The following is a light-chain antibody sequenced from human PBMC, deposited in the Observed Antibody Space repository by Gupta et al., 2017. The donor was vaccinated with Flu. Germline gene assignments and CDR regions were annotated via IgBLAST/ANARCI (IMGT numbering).Light chain of an antibody. J-gene: IGLJ1*01. CDR3: HVWDTDSDHYV. CDR2: DDI. V-gene: IGLV3-21*03. Sequence: GKGDRLACGGKYIGGKTVHWYQHKTAQAPLLVIFDDIDRPSGIPERFSGSKSGNTATLTISDIEAGDEADYYCHVWDTDSDHYVFGPGTKVTVL. CDR1: YIGGKT.